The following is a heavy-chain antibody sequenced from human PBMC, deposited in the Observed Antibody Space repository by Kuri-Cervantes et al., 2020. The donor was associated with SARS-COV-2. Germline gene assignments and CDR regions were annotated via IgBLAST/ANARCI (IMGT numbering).Heavy chain of an antibody. V-gene: IGHV4-39*01. J-gene: IGHJ6*02. CDR2: VSYTGNT. CDR1: GASISSNTYY. CDR3: ARVEEYGDSYYYYYGMDV. Sequence: GSLRLSCSVSGASISSNTYYWGWIRQPPGKGLEWIGSVSYTGNTYLNPSPKSRVTISVHTSKTQFSLNLSSVTVADTAVYYCARVEEYGDSYYYYYGMDVWGQGTTVTVSS. D-gene: IGHD4-17*01.